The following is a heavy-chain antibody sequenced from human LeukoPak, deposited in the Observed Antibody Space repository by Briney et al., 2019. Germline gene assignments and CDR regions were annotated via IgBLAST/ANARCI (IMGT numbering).Heavy chain of an antibody. V-gene: IGHV3-74*01. J-gene: IGHJ4*02. CDR1: GFTFSSFW. CDR3: ARAYCGADCYSRAMDY. Sequence: GGSLRLSCAASGFTFSSFWMHWVRQAPGKGLEWVSRINDDGRSTSYADSVKGRFIVSRDSAKNTLYLQMNSLGAEDTAVYFCARAYCGADCYSRAMDYWGQGTLVTVSP. CDR2: INDDGRST. D-gene: IGHD2-21*02.